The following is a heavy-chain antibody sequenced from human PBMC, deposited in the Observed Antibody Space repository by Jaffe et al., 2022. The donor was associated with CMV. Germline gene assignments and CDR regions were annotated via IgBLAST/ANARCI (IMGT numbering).Heavy chain of an antibody. J-gene: IGHJ5*02. D-gene: IGHD3-9*01. V-gene: IGHV4-34*01. Sequence: QVQLQQWGAGLLKPSETLSLTCAVYGGSFSGYYWSWIRQPPGKGLEWIGEINHSGSTNYNPSLKSRVTISVDTSKNQFSLKLSSVTAADTAVYYCAREVRRYFDWFLNWFDPWGQGTLVTVSS. CDR1: GGSFSGYY. CDR2: INHSGST. CDR3: AREVRRYFDWFLNWFDP.